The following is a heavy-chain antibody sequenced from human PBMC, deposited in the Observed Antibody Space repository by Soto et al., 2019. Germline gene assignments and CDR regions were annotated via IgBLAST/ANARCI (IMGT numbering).Heavy chain of an antibody. Sequence: QAQLVESGGGVVQPGRSLRLSCVASGFTFSSYAMHWVRQAPGKGLEWVAVISYDGSNKYYADSVKGRFTISRDNSKNTLYLQMNSLRTEDTSVYYCARAVSSSWGFDYWGQGTLVTVSS. CDR3: ARAVSSSWGFDY. CDR1: GFTFSSYA. CDR2: ISYDGSNK. D-gene: IGHD6-13*01. J-gene: IGHJ4*02. V-gene: IGHV3-30-3*01.